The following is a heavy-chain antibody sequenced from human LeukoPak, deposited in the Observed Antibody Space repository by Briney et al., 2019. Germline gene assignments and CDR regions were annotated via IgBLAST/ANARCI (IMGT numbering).Heavy chain of an antibody. CDR2: INPNSGGT. J-gene: IGHJ6*03. D-gene: IGHD2-2*01. Sequence: ASVKVSCKASGYTFTGYYMHWVRQAPGQGLEWMGWINPNSGGTNYAQKFQGRVTMTRDTSISTAYMELSRLRSDDTAVYYCAREKEYCSSTSCFSPYYYMDVWGKGTTVTISS. CDR3: AREKEYCSSTSCFSPYYYMDV. CDR1: GYTFTGYY. V-gene: IGHV1-2*02.